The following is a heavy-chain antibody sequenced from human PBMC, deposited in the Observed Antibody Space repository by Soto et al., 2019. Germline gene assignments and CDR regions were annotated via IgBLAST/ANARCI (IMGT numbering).Heavy chain of an antibody. CDR1: GFTFSSYA. D-gene: IGHD3-22*01. V-gene: IGHV3-23*01. Sequence: EVQLLESGGGLVQPGGSLRLSCAASGFTFSSYAMSWVRQAPGKGLEWVSAISGSGGSTYYADSVKGRFSISRDNSKDTLYLQMNSVRAEDTPVYFCAKGPYYYESSGYYVVWGQGTLVTVSS. J-gene: IGHJ4*02. CDR3: AKGPYYYESSGYYVV. CDR2: ISGSGGST.